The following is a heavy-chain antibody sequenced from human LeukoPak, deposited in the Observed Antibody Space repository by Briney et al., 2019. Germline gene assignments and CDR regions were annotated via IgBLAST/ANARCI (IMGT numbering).Heavy chain of an antibody. V-gene: IGHV4-59*01. CDR1: GGSISNYY. Sequence: SETLSLTCTVSGGSISNYYWSWVRQPPGKGLEWIGYIYYSWSTNYNPSLKSRVTISVDTSKNQFSLKLSSVTAADTAVYYCARHSSVWYYFDYWGQGTLVTVSS. J-gene: IGHJ4*02. CDR3: ARHSSVWYYFDY. D-gene: IGHD6-19*01. CDR2: IYYSWST.